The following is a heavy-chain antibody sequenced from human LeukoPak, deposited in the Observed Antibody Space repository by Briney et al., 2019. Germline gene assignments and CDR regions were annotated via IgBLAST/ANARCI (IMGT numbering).Heavy chain of an antibody. CDR1: GFTFSSYA. CDR3: ARDPWTNSDYDGFDY. Sequence: GGSLRLSCAASGFTFSSYAMHWVRQATGKGLEWVAVISYDGSNKYYADSVKGRFTISRDNAKNSQYLQMNSLRAEDTAVYYCARDPWTNSDYDGFDYWGQGTLVTVSS. CDR2: ISYDGSNK. J-gene: IGHJ4*02. V-gene: IGHV3-30*04. D-gene: IGHD5-12*01.